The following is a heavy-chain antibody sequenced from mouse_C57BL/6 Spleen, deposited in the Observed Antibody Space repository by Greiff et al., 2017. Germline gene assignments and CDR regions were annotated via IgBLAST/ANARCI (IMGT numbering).Heavy chain of an antibody. CDR3: ARLGINYWYLDV. CDR2: IYPRSGNT. D-gene: IGHD1-1*01. CDR1: GYTFTSYG. J-gene: IGHJ1*03. V-gene: IGHV1-81*01. Sequence: QVQLQQSGAELARPGASVKLSCKASGYTFTSYGISWVKQRTGQGLEWIGEIYPRSGNTYYNEKFKGKATLTADKSSSTAYMELRSLTSEDSAVYFCARLGINYWYLDVWGTGTTVTVSS.